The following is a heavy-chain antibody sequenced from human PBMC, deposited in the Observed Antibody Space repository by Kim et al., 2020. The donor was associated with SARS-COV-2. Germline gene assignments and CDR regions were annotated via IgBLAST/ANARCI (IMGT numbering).Heavy chain of an antibody. CDR2: IYYSGTT. CDR1: GASVSSSTYY. V-gene: IGHV4-39*01. D-gene: IGHD6-13*01. CDR3: ASFKIAAASSGFYYYGMDV. Sequence: SETLSLTCTVSGASVSSSTYYWGWIRQPPGKGLEWIGSIYYSGTTYYNPSLKSRVTISVDTSKNQFSLQLSSLTAADTAVHYCASFKIAAASSGFYYYGMDVWGQGTTVTVSS. J-gene: IGHJ6*02.